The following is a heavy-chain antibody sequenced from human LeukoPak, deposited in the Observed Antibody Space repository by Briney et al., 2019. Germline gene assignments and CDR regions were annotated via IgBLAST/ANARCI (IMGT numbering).Heavy chain of an antibody. CDR2: ITGGHYAT. CDR3: TKDPNGDYIGAFDP. Sequence: TGGSLRLFCAASGFSFSSFAMTWVRQAPGKGLEWVSSITGGHYATYNTDSVKGRFTISRDNAKNTLYLQMNSLRADDTAIYYCTKDPNGDYIGAFDPWGQGTLVTVSS. V-gene: IGHV3-23*01. CDR1: GFSFSSFA. J-gene: IGHJ5*02. D-gene: IGHD4-17*01.